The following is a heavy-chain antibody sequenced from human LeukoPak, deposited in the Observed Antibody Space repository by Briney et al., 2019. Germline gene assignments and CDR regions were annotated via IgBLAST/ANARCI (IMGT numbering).Heavy chain of an antibody. J-gene: IGHJ4*02. CDR1: GFTFSSYA. CDR2: ISGSGGST. D-gene: IGHD3-10*01. Sequence: GGSLRLSCAASGFTFSSYAMSWVRQAPGKVLEWVSSISGSGGSTYYADSVRGRFTISRDSSNNRLYLKMNTLRAEDTAVYYCAKDTIYYYGSGSPSYFDNWGQGTLVIVSS. CDR3: AKDTIYYYGSGSPSYFDN. V-gene: IGHV3-23*01.